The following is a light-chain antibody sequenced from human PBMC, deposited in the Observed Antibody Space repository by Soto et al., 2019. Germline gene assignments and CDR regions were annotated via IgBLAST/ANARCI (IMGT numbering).Light chain of an antibody. CDR3: QSYDSSLSGWV. CDR1: TSNIGSDT. CDR2: RNT. J-gene: IGLJ3*02. V-gene: IGLV1-44*01. Sequence: QSVLTQPPSASGTPGQRVTISCSGSTSNIGSDTVNWYQQLPGTAPKLLIYRNTQRPSGVPDRFSGSKSGASASLAISGLQSEDEADYYCQSYDSSLSGWVFGGGTKLTVL.